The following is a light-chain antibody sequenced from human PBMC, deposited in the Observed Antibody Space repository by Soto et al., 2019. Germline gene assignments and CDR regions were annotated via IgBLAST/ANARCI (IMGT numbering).Light chain of an antibody. CDR1: QGIGFY. V-gene: IGKV1-9*01. CDR2: AAS. CDR3: QQYDNLPLT. J-gene: IGKJ4*01. Sequence: IQLTQSPSSMSASVGDRVTISCRASQGIGFYLAWYQQKPGNAPKLLIDAASTLQSGVPSRFSGRGSGTNFTLTISSLQPEDFATYYCQQYDNLPLTFGRGTKVDIK.